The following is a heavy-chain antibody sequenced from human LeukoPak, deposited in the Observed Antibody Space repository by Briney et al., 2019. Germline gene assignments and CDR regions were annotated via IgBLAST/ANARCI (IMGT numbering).Heavy chain of an antibody. CDR2: LIRSSSYI. CDR1: GFTFCSFS. V-gene: IGHV3-21*01. Sequence: GGSVRLSCAASGFTFCSFSMHWLRPGPGKGLVGVSSLIRSSSYIYYADSVKARFTISRDNAKNSLYLQMNSLRAEDTAVYYCARARPRGWYFDYWGQGTLVTVSS. CDR3: ARARPRGWYFDY. D-gene: IGHD6-19*01. J-gene: IGHJ4*02.